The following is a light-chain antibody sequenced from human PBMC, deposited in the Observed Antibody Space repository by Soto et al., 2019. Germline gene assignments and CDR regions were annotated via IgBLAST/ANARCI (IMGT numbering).Light chain of an antibody. V-gene: IGKV1-39*01. CDR1: QSIGNY. CDR2: AAS. Sequence: DIHMTQSPSSLSASVGDRVTIACRASQSIGNYLNWYQQKPGKAPNLLIYAASSLQSGIPPRFSGSGSGTDFTLTISYLQPEDFATYYCQQGYSTPRTLGQGTKVDIK. J-gene: IGKJ1*01. CDR3: QQGYSTPRT.